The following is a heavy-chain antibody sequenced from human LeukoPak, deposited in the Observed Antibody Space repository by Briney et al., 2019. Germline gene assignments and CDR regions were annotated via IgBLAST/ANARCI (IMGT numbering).Heavy chain of an antibody. D-gene: IGHD3-9*01. V-gene: IGHV4-34*01. CDR2: INHSGST. CDR1: GGSFSGYY. J-gene: IGHJ5*02. CDR3: ASFTITKNPRGSFDP. Sequence: ASETLSLTCAVYGGSFSGYYWSWIRQPPGKGLEWIGEINHSGSTNYNPSLKSRVTISVDTSKNQFSLKLSSVTAADTAVYYCASFTITKNPRGSFDPWGQGTLVTVSS.